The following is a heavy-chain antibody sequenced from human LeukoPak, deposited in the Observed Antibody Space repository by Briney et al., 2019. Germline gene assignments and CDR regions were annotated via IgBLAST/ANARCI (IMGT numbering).Heavy chain of an antibody. Sequence: ASVKVSCKASGYTFTSYAMHWVRQAPGQRLEWMGWINAGNGNTKYSQKFQGRVTITRDTSASTAYMELSSLRSEDTAVYYCARSQYYDILTGYYANGDPLYFDYWGQGTLVTVSS. CDR1: GYTFTSYA. J-gene: IGHJ4*02. CDR3: ARSQYYDILTGYYANGDPLYFDY. D-gene: IGHD3-9*01. CDR2: INAGNGNT. V-gene: IGHV1-3*01.